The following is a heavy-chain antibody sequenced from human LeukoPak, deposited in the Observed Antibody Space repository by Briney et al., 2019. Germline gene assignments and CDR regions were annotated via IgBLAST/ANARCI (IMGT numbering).Heavy chain of an antibody. V-gene: IGHV3-21*04. CDR3: AKSSGINMIVVVITSFDY. Sequence: GGSLGLSCAASGFSFSSFSMNWVRQAPGKGLEWVSYISGGSSFTYYVDSVKGRFTISRDNAKNSLYLQMNSLRPEDTAVYYCAKSSGINMIVVVITSFDYWGQGTLVTVSS. CDR1: GFSFSSFS. D-gene: IGHD3-22*01. J-gene: IGHJ4*02. CDR2: ISGGSSFT.